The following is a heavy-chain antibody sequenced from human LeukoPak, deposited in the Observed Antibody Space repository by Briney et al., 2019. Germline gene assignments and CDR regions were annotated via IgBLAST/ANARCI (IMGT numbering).Heavy chain of an antibody. J-gene: IGHJ5*02. Sequence: SETLSLTCTVSGGSISSSSNYWGWIRQPPGKGLEWIGSMYYNGNTYYNPSLKSRVTMSVDTSKNQFSLKLNSVTAADTAMYYCARDRDTTLVTLWFDPWGQGTLVTVSS. CDR3: ARDRDTTLVTLWFDP. CDR1: GGSISSSSNY. CDR2: MYYNGNT. D-gene: IGHD4-23*01. V-gene: IGHV4-39*07.